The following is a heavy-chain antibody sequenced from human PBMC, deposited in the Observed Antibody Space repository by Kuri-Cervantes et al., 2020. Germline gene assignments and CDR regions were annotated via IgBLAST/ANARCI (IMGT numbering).Heavy chain of an antibody. CDR2: ISSSSSYI. D-gene: IGHD1-20*01. J-gene: IGHJ3*02. Sequence: LSLTCAASGFTFSSYWHWVRQAPGKGLEWVSSISSSSSYIYYADSVKGRFTISRDNAKNSLYLQMNSLRAEDTAVYYCARVAYNWNDVTLDAFDIWGQGTMVTVSS. CDR3: ARVAYNWNDVTLDAFDI. V-gene: IGHV3-21*01. CDR1: GFTFSSYW.